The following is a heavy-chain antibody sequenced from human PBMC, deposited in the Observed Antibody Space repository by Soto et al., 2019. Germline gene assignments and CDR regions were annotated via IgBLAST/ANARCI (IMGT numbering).Heavy chain of an antibody. CDR2: ISAYNGNT. Sequence: QVQLVQSGAEVKKPGASVKVSCKASGYTFTSYGISWVRQAPGQRLEWMGWISAYNGNTNYAQKLQGRVTMTTDTSTSTAYMELRSLRSDDTAVYYCARVDHSSSFPRPLGWFDPWGQGTLVTVSS. CDR1: GYTFTSYG. CDR3: ARVDHSSSFPRPLGWFDP. J-gene: IGHJ5*02. D-gene: IGHD6-13*01. V-gene: IGHV1-18*01.